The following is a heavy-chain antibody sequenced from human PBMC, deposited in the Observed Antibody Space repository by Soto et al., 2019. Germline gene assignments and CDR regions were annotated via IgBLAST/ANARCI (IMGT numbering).Heavy chain of an antibody. J-gene: IGHJ6*02. D-gene: IGHD2-2*01. V-gene: IGHV3-30-3*01. CDR3: ARVCPKEEYACYYYYYGMDV. Sequence: GGSLRLSCAASGFTFSSYAMHWVRQAPGKGLEWVAVISYDGSNKYYADSVKGRFTISRDNSKNTLYLQMNSLRAEDTAVYYCARVCPKEEYACYYYYYGMDVWGQGTTVTVSS. CDR2: ISYDGSNK. CDR1: GFTFSSYA.